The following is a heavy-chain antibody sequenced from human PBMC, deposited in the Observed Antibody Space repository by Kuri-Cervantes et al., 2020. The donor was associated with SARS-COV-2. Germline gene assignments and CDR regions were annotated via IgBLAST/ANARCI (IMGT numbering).Heavy chain of an antibody. CDR1: GFTFSAYS. V-gene: IGHV3-7*03. CDR2: IKEDGTER. D-gene: IGHD3-10*01. CDR3: AREGSGSGDAFGI. Sequence: GESLKISCATSGFTFSAYSMNWVRQAPGKGLEWVANIKEDGTERCYVDSVKGRFTISRDNAKNSLSLQMNNLRAEDTAVYYCAREGSGSGDAFGIWGQGTMVTVSS. J-gene: IGHJ3*02.